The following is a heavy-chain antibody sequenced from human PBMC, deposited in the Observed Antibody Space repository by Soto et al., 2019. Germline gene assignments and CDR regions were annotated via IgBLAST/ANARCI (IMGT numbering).Heavy chain of an antibody. D-gene: IGHD3-10*02. CDR2: IIPVFGTT. J-gene: IGHJ4*02. CDR3: ARGGGPYVWFNEF. V-gene: IGHV1-69*01. CDR1: GGLFSSFA. Sequence: QEQLVQSGPEVKRPGSSVEISCKDSGGLFSSFAISWVRQAPGQGLEWLGGIIPVFGTTNYAEKFQDRVTITADESTNTAYMELSSLRSGDTAMYYCARGGGPYVWFNEFWGQGTLVTVSS.